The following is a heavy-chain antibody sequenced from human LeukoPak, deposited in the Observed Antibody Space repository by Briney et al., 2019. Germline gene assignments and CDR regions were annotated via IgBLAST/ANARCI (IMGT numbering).Heavy chain of an antibody. J-gene: IGHJ4*02. V-gene: IGHV3-48*03. D-gene: IGHD2-15*01. CDR3: ARDRGGRSGLDD. CDR2: ISSSGSTM. Sequence: GGSLRLSCAASGFTFSRYEMNWVRQAPGKGLEWLSYISSSGSTMYYADSVKGRITISRDNAKNSLYLQMNSLRAEDTAVYYCARDRGGRSGLDDWGQGTLVIVSS. CDR1: GFTFSRYE.